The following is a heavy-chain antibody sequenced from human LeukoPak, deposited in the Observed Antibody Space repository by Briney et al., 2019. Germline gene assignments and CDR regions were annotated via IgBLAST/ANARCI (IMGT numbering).Heavy chain of an antibody. CDR1: GFTFSNAW. Sequence: GGSLRLSCTASGFTFSNAWMNWVRQAPGKGLEWVDRIKSKVDGGTTDYATPVKGRFTISRDDSKNTVYLQMNSLKTDDTAVYYCITGGYYLDYWGQGTLVTVSS. J-gene: IGHJ4*02. V-gene: IGHV3-15*01. CDR3: ITGGYYLDY. CDR2: IKSKVDGGTT.